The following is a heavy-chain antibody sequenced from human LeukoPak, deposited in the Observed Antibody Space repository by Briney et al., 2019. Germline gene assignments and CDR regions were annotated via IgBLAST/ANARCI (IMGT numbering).Heavy chain of an antibody. J-gene: IGHJ4*02. CDR2: INPNSGGT. Sequence: ASVKVSCKASGYTFTGYYMHWVRQAPGQGLEWMGWINPNSGGTNYAQKFQGRVTMTRDTSISTAYMELSRLRSDDTAVYYCARGRYYDFWSGYSRGLYYFDYWGQGTLVTVSS. D-gene: IGHD3-3*01. CDR1: GYTFTGYY. CDR3: ARGRYYDFWSGYSRGLYYFDY. V-gene: IGHV1-2*02.